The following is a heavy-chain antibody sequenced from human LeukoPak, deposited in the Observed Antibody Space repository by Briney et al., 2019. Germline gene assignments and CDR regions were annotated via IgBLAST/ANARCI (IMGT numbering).Heavy chain of an antibody. CDR2: INHSGST. V-gene: IGHV4-34*01. CDR3: ARSLYGSGSYYNWFDP. Sequence: SETLSLTCAVYGGSFSGYYWSWIRQPPGKGLEWIGEINHSGSTNYNPSLKSRVTISVDTSKNQFSLKLSSVTAADTAVYYCARSLYGSGSYYNWFDPWGQGTLVTVSS. D-gene: IGHD3-10*01. J-gene: IGHJ5*02. CDR1: GGSFSGYY.